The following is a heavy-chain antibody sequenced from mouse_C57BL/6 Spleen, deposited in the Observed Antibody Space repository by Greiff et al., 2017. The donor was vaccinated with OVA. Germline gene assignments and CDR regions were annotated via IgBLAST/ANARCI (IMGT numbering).Heavy chain of an antibody. CDR1: GYTFTSYW. J-gene: IGHJ1*03. Sequence: QVQLKQPGAELVKPGASVKMSCKASGYTFTSYWITWVKQRPGQGLEWIGDIYPGSGSTNYNEKFKSKATLTVDTSSSTAYMQLSSLTSEDSAVYYCARTDYYGSSSYWYFDVWGTGTTVTVSS. V-gene: IGHV1-55*01. CDR2: IYPGSGST. D-gene: IGHD1-1*01. CDR3: ARTDYYGSSSYWYFDV.